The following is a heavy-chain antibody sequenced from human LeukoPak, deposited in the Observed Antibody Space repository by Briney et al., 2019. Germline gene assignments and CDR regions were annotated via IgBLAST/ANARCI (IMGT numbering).Heavy chain of an antibody. J-gene: IGHJ4*02. CDR2: MNPNSGNT. CDR3: ARGRIAARIDY. Sequence: ASVKVSCKASGYTFTSYDINWVRQATGQGLEWMGWMNPNSGNTGYAQKFQGRVTITRSTSISTAYMALSSLRSEDTAVYYCARGRIAARIDYWGQGTLVTVSS. CDR1: GYTFTSYD. V-gene: IGHV1-8*03. D-gene: IGHD6-6*01.